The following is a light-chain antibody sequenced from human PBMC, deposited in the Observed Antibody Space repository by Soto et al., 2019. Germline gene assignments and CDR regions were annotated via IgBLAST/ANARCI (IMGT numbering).Light chain of an antibody. CDR2: GAS. V-gene: IGKV3-15*01. CDR1: QSVSSN. J-gene: IGKJ5*01. CDR3: QQYNNWPPGAT. Sequence: EIVMTQSPATLSVSPGERATLSCRASQSVSSNLAWYQQKPVQAPRLLIYGASTRATGIPARFSGSGSGTEFTLTISSLQSEDFAVYYCQQYNNWPPGATFGQGTRLEIK.